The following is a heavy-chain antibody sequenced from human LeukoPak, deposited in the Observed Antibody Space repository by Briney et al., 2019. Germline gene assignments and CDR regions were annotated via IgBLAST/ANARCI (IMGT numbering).Heavy chain of an antibody. CDR1: GYTFTSYY. J-gene: IGHJ5*02. V-gene: IGHV1-46*01. CDR3: ARGGWLQWAEFDP. CDR2: INPTGGST. D-gene: IGHD5-24*01. Sequence: ASVKVSCKASGYTFTSYYMHWVRQAPGQGLEWMGLINPTGGSTGYAQKFQGRVTMTRDMSTSTDYMELSSLRSEGTAVYYCARGGWLQWAEFDPWGQGTLVTVSS.